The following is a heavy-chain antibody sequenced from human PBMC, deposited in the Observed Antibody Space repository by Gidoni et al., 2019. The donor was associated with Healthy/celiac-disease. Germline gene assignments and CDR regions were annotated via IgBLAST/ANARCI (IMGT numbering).Heavy chain of an antibody. D-gene: IGHD1-26*01. CDR3: ARDQGGSYYMVTNFDY. CDR2: ISSSGSTI. CDR1: AFTSSSYE. Sequence: EVQLVESGGGLVQPVGSLRPSCAASAFTSSSYEMNWVCQSPGKGLEWVSYISSSGSTIYYADTVKGRFTIARDNAKNSLYLQMNSLRAEDTAVYYCARDQGGSYYMVTNFDYWGQGTLVTVSS. V-gene: IGHV3-48*03. J-gene: IGHJ4*02.